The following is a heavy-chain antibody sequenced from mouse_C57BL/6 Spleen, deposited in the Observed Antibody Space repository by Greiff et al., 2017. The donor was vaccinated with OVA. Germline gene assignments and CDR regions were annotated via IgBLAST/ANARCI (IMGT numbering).Heavy chain of an antibody. D-gene: IGHD2-14*01. V-gene: IGHV5-9*01. CDR2: ISGGGGNT. Sequence: EVNVVESGGGLVKPGGSLKLSCAASGFTFSSYTMSWVRQTPEKRLEWVATISGGGGNTYYPDSVKGRFTISRDNAKNTLYLQMSSLRSEDTALYYCARQGYEGYFDVWGTGTTVTVSS. CDR1: GFTFSSYT. J-gene: IGHJ1*03. CDR3: ARQGYEGYFDV.